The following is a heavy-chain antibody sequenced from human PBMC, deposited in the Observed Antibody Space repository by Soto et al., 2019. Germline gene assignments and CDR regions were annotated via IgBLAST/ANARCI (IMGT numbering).Heavy chain of an antibody. D-gene: IGHD3-3*01. CDR1: GFTFSNAW. J-gene: IGHJ6*02. V-gene: IGHV3-15*07. CDR2: IKSKTDGGTT. CDR3: TTGGDFWSGYYPSYYYGMDV. Sequence: EVQLVESGGGLVKPGGSLRLSCAASGFTFSNAWMNWVRQAPGKGLEWVGRIKSKTDGGTTDYAEPVKGRFTISRDDSKNTLYLQMNSLKTEDTAVYYCTTGGDFWSGYYPSYYYGMDVWGQGTTVTVSS.